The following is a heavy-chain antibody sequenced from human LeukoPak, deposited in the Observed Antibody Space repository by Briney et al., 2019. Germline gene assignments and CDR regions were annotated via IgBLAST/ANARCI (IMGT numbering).Heavy chain of an antibody. V-gene: IGHV3-21*01. CDR2: ISSSSSYI. CDR3: ARKRYSSNDAFDI. J-gene: IGHJ3*02. D-gene: IGHD6-19*01. CDR1: GFTFSSYS. Sequence: RPGGSLRLSCAASGFTFSSYSMNWVRQAPGKGLEWVSSISSSSSYIYYADSVKGRFTISRDNAKNSLYLQMNSLRAEDTAVYYCARKRYSSNDAFDIWGQGTMVTVSS.